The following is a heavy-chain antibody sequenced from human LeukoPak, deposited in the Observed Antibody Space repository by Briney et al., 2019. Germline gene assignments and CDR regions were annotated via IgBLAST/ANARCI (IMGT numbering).Heavy chain of an antibody. J-gene: IGHJ4*02. V-gene: IGHV3-13*01. CDR2: ICTAGDT. CDR3: ARVAKERVGGVYYFDY. CDR1: VFTFSDYD. Sequence: GGSLRLSCAASVFTFSDYDMHGGRQATGKGRGWGSAICTAGDTYYTGSVKGRFTISRENAKNSLSLQMNSLRAGDTAVYYCARVAKERVGGVYYFDYWGQGTLVTVSS. D-gene: IGHD1-1*01.